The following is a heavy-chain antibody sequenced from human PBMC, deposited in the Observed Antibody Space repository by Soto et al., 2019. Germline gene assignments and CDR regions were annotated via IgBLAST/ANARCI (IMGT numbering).Heavy chain of an antibody. CDR2: INVYNGNT. V-gene: IGHV1-18*01. D-gene: IGHD5-18*01. CDR1: GYTFTNYG. Sequence: ASVKVSCKASGYTFTNYGISWVRQAPGQGLEWMGWINVYNGNTKYAQKVQGRVTMTTDTSTSTAYMELRSLRSDDTAVYYCARGGYSYDYGMDVWGQGTTVTVLL. J-gene: IGHJ6*02. CDR3: ARGGYSYDYGMDV.